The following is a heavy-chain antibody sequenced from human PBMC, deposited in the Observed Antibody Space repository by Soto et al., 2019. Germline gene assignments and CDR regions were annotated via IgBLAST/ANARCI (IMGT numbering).Heavy chain of an antibody. D-gene: IGHD3-10*01. J-gene: IGHJ2*01. Sequence: GGSLRLSCAASGFTFNSYAMAWVRQAPGEGLEWVSGISGSGGTTDYADSVKGRFTISRDNSKGTLFLQMNSLRAEDTALYLCAKTSLIRGAIGWFFDLWGRGTLVTVSS. CDR3: AKTSLIRGAIGWFFDL. CDR1: GFTFNSYA. V-gene: IGHV3-23*01. CDR2: ISGSGGTT.